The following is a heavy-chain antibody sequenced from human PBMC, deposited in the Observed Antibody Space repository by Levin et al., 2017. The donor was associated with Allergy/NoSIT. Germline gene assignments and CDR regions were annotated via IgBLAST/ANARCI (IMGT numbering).Heavy chain of an antibody. V-gene: IGHV3-21*01. Sequence: ASVKVSCAASGFTFSSYSMNWVRQAPGKGLEWVSSISSSSSYIYYADSVKGRFTISRDNAKNSLYLQMNSLRAEDTAVYYCARVSSIARQPYFDYWGQGTLVTVSS. CDR3: ARVSSIARQPYFDY. CDR1: GFTFSSYS. D-gene: IGHD6-6*01. CDR2: ISSSSSYI. J-gene: IGHJ4*02.